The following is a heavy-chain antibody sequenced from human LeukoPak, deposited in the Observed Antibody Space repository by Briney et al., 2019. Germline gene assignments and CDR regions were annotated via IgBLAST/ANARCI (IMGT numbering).Heavy chain of an antibody. V-gene: IGHV4-39*07. CDR3: ARTTEAHSWRTRYYDYYMDV. D-gene: IGHD6-13*01. J-gene: IGHJ6*03. CDR1: GGSISSSSYY. CDR2: IYYSGST. Sequence: SETLSLTCTVSGGSISSSSYYWGWIRQPPGTGLEWLGSIYYSGSTYSNPSLKSRVTISVDTSKNQFSLKLSSVTAADTAVYYCARTTEAHSWRTRYYDYYMDVWGKGTTVTVSS.